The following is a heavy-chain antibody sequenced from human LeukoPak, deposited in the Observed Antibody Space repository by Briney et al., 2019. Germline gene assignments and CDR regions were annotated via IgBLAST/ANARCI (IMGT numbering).Heavy chain of an antibody. J-gene: IGHJ6*04. CDR2: IDTNTGNP. CDR1: GYTFTNHS. V-gene: IGHV7-4-1*02. D-gene: IGHD3-10*01. Sequence: RASVKVSCKASGYTFTNHSINWVRQAPGQGLEYMGWIDTNTGNPTYAQAFTGRIVFSLDTSVSTAYLDIRSLKAEDTAVYFCARRSMVQHLDVWGKGTTVTISS. CDR3: ARRSMVQHLDV.